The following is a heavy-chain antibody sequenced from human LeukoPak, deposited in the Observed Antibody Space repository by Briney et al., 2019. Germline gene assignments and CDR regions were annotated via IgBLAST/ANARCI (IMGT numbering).Heavy chain of an antibody. V-gene: IGHV1-24*01. CDR2: FDPEDGET. D-gene: IGHD3-3*01. CDR1: GYTLTELS. Sequence: ASVKVSCKVSGYTLTELSMHWVRQAPGKGLEWMGGFDPEDGETIYAQKFQGRVTMTEDTSTDTACMELSSLRSEDTAVYYCATVPTRITIFGVASAPYYMDVWGKGTTVTVSS. J-gene: IGHJ6*03. CDR3: ATVPTRITIFGVASAPYYMDV.